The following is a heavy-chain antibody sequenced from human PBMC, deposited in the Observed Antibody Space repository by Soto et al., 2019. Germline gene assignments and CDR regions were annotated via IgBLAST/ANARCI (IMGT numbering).Heavy chain of an antibody. J-gene: IGHJ4*02. D-gene: IGHD5-18*01. CDR2: INPNGGDT. V-gene: IGHV1-46*01. CDR3: ARVLYSSGLLYYLAY. CDR1: GYMFTYYH. Sequence: QVQLVQSGAEVKKPGASVKVSCKTSGYMFTYYHVHWVRQAPGQGLEWMGIINPNGGDTRYAQNFKGRVTMTRHTSTSTVYMEVSSMRFEDRALYYCARVLYSSGLLYYLAYWGKGTMVPVSS.